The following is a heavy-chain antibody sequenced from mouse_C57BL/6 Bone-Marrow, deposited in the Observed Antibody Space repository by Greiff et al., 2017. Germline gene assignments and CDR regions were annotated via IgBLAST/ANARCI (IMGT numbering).Heavy chain of an antibody. D-gene: IGHD2-1*01. CDR1: GYTFTSYG. V-gene: IGHV1-81*01. J-gene: IGHJ2*01. Sequence: VKLVESGAELARPGASVKLSCKASGYTFTSYGISWVKQRTGQGLEWIGEIYPRSGNTYYNEKFKGKATLTADKSSSTAYMELRSLTSEDSAVYFCARGNLLNFDYWGQGTTLTVSS. CDR3: ARGNLLNFDY. CDR2: IYPRSGNT.